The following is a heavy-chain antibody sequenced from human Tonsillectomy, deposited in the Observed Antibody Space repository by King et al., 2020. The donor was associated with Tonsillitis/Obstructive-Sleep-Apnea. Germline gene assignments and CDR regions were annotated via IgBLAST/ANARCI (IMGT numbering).Heavy chain of an antibody. CDR3: ARDRGGSGDYDFWSGNYYYGMDV. J-gene: IGHJ6*02. CDR2: TYYRSKWYN. Sequence: VQLQQSGPGLVKPSQTLSLTCAISGDSVSSNSAAWNWIRQSPSRGLEWLGRTYYRSKWYNDYAVSVKSRITINPDTSKNQFSLQLNSVTPEDTAVYYCARDRGGSGDYDFWSGNYYYGMDVWGQGTTVTVSS. V-gene: IGHV6-1*01. CDR1: GDSVSSNSAA. D-gene: IGHD3-3*01.